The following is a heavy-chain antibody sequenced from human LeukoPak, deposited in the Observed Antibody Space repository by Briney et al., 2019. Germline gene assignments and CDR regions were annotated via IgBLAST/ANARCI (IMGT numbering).Heavy chain of an antibody. CDR3: AEGYSGYPLSP. CDR1: RATFSTYA. D-gene: IGHD5-12*01. CDR2: INPIFGIA. V-gene: IGHV1-69*04. Sequence: ASVKVSCTASRATFSTYAISRVRQTPRQALECMGRINPIFGIANQPQKHPGRVTLTADKSTSTAYIELSSLTSEDTAVYYCAEGYSGYPLSPWGQGTLVTVSS. J-gene: IGHJ5*02.